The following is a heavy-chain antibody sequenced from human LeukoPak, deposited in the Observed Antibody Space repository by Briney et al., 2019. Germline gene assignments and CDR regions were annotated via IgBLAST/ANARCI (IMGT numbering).Heavy chain of an antibody. CDR2: SSGDGGNT. D-gene: IGHD3-3*01. CDR3: AKQGRNDFVDS. V-gene: IGHV3-23*01. CDR1: GFTFSSYP. J-gene: IGHJ4*02. Sequence: PGGSLRLSCAASGFTFSSYPMHWVRQAPGKGLEWVSASSGDGGNTDYANSVKGRFTISRDNSKNTIYLQMNSLRADDTAVYYCAKQGRNDFVDSWGQGTLVTVSS.